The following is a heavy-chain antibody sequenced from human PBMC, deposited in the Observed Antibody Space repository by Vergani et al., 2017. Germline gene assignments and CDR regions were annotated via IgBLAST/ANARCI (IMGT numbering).Heavy chain of an antibody. CDR2: ISSSSSYT. Sequence: QVQLVESGGGLVKPGGSLRLSCAASGFTFSDYYMSWIRQAPGKGLAWVSYISSSSSYTNYADSVKGRFTISRDNAKNSLYLQMNSLRAEDTAVYYCARQGVYSGSYLFDYWGQGTLVTVSS. CDR1: GFTFSDYY. CDR3: ARQGVYSGSYLFDY. V-gene: IGHV3-11*06. D-gene: IGHD1-26*01. J-gene: IGHJ4*02.